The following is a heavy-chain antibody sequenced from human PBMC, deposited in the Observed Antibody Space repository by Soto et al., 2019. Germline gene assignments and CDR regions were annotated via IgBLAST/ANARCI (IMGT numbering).Heavy chain of an antibody. CDR1: GFTFSNAW. V-gene: IGHV3-15*07. D-gene: IGHD3-10*01. Sequence: GGSLRLSCAASGFTFSNAWMNWVRQAPGKGLEWVGRIKSKTDGGTTDYAAPVKGRFTISRDDSKNTLYLQMNSLKTEDTAVYYCTTDQWRNYGSGSYVGMLAMDVWGQGTTVTVSS. CDR3: TTDQWRNYGSGSYVGMLAMDV. J-gene: IGHJ6*02. CDR2: IKSKTDGGTT.